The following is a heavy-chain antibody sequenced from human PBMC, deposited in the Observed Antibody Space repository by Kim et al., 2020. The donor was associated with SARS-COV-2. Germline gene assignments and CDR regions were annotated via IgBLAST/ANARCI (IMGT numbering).Heavy chain of an antibody. CDR2: IYSGSGST. V-gene: IGHV3-23*03. CDR1: GFTFSSYA. J-gene: IGHJ4*02. D-gene: IGHD3-9*01. CDR3: AKPGGNFVPDYFDF. Sequence: GGSLRLSCAASGFTFSSYAMNWVRQAPGKGLEWVSVIYSGSGSTFYADSVKGRFTISRDNSKNTLYLQMNSLRADDTAMYYCAKPGGNFVPDYFDFWGQG.